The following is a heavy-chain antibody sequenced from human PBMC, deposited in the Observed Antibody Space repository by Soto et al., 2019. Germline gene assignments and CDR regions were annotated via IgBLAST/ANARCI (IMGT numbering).Heavy chain of an antibody. CDR2: IDFRGTT. Sequence: SETLSLACTVSGGSISSSSYFWAWIRRPPGKGLEWIGSIDFRGTTYTNPSLESRVTISVDTSKNHFSLKLDSVTAADTALYYCSRRAPEGFDPWGRGTLVTVSS. CDR1: GGSISSSSYF. CDR3: SRRAPEGFDP. V-gene: IGHV4-39*02. J-gene: IGHJ5*02.